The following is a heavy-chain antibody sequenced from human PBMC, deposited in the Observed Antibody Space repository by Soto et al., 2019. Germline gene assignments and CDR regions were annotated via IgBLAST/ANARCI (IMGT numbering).Heavy chain of an antibody. CDR2: IYCDDDK. D-gene: IGHD2-15*01. V-gene: IGHV2-5*02. CDR1: GFAFSTGAVG. CDR3: DYVYWSASATGDYFDH. Sequence: QITLTESGPPLVKPTQTLTLTCTFSGFAFSTGAVGVGWIRQPPGKALEFLALIYCDDDKRYRPSLKNKITITKDTSRTQVVLTMTHLDPADTATSYCDYVYWSASATGDYFDHWGQGTLVTVSS. J-gene: IGHJ4*02.